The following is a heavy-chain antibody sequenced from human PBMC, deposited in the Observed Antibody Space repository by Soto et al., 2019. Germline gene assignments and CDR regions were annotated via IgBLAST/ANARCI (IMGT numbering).Heavy chain of an antibody. J-gene: IGHJ4*02. V-gene: IGHV6-1*01. CDR2: TYYRSKWYN. CDR1: WDSVSINSAA. Sequence: PSQPLSLTCAISWDSVSINSAAGNLIRHSPSRGLEWLGRTYYRSKWYNYYAVSVKSRITINPEKYKNKFSLQLNYVTPEDTAVYYCAREGKYRRSGPRPYYFDSWGQGTLVHVSS. CDR3: AREGKYRRSGPRPYYFDS. D-gene: IGHD6-6*01.